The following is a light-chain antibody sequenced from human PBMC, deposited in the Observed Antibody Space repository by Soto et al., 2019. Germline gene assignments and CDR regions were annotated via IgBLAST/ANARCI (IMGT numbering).Light chain of an antibody. CDR2: GAS. J-gene: IGKJ1*01. Sequence: QSPATLSLSLGDRATLSCRASRTVSSYLAWYQQKPSQAPRLLIYGASTRATGIPARFSGSGSGTELTLTISSLQSEDFAVYYCQQSNNWPRTFGQGTQVDIK. CDR3: QQSNNWPRT. V-gene: IGKV3-15*01. CDR1: RTVSSY.